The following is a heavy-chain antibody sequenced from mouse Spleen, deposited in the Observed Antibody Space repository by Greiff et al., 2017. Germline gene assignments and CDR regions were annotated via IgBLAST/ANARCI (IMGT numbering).Heavy chain of an antibody. CDR2: IDPSDSET. CDR3: ARSLFTMYFDV. D-gene: IGHD1-1*02. Sequence: VQLQQPGAELVRPGSSVKLSCKASGYTFTSYWMHWVKQRPIQGLEWIGNIDPSDSETHYNQKFKDKATLTVDKSSSTAYMQLSSLTSEDSAVYYCARSLFTMYFDVWGAGTTVTVSS. V-gene: IGHV1-52*01. CDR1: GYTFTSYW. J-gene: IGHJ1*01.